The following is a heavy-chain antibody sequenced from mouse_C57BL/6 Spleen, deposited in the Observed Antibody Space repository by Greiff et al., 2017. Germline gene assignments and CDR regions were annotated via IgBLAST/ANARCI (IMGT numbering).Heavy chain of an antibody. D-gene: IGHD2-4*01. J-gene: IGHJ1*03. CDR3: AREGYDYDDGLDV. CDR2: IYPRDGST. Sequence: QVHVKQSGPELVKPGASVKLSCKASGYTFTSYDINWVKQRPGQGLEWIGWIYPRDGSTKYNEKFKGKATLTVDTSSSTAYMELHSLTSEDSAVYFCAREGYDYDDGLDVWGTGTTVTVSS. V-gene: IGHV1-85*01. CDR1: GYTFTSYD.